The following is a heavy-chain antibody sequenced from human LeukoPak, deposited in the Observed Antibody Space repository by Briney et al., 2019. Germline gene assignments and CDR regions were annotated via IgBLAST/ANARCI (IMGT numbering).Heavy chain of an antibody. CDR1: GFTFSSYS. Sequence: PGGSLRLSCAASGFTFSSYSMNWVRQAPGKGLEWVSSISSSSSYIYYADSVKGRFTISRDNAKNSLHLQMNSLRAEDTAVYYCAIHTPPYYFDYWGQGTLVTVSS. D-gene: IGHD5-18*01. CDR3: AIHTPPYYFDY. CDR2: ISSSSSYI. V-gene: IGHV3-21*01. J-gene: IGHJ4*02.